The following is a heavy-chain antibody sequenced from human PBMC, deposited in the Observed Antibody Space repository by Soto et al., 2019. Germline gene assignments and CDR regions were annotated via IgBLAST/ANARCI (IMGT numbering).Heavy chain of an antibody. CDR2: ISSSSSYI. J-gene: IGHJ3*02. CDR3: ARDIFWYVEFREVLYI. CDR1: GFTFSSYS. V-gene: IGHV3-21*01. D-gene: IGHD3-3*01. Sequence: AGGSRRLSCAASGFTFSSYSMNWVRHAPGKGLEWVSSISSSSSYIYYADSVKGRFTISRDNAKNSLYLQMNSLRAEDTAVYYCARDIFWYVEFREVLYIWAQRTTVTVS.